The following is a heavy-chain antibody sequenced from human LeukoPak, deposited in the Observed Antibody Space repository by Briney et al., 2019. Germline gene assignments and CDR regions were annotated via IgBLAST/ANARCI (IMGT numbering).Heavy chain of an antibody. J-gene: IGHJ5*02. D-gene: IGHD3-3*01. CDR1: GFTFHTSA. CDR2: IVLGSGNT. V-gene: IGHV1-58*02. Sequence: SVKVSCKASGFTFHTSAMQWVRQARGQRLEWIGWIVLGSGNTVYSHKFHDRVIITRDMSTSTVYMELDSLGSADTAVYYCAAQRGASLHDFWSTRLFDPWGQGTLVTVSS. CDR3: AAQRGASLHDFWSTRLFDP.